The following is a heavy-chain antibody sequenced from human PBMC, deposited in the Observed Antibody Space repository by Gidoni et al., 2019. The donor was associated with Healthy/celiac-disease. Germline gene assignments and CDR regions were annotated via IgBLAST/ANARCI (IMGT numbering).Heavy chain of an antibody. CDR3: ARVTLPGYYYDSSGYYDY. V-gene: IGHV4-34*01. CDR1: GGSFSGYY. D-gene: IGHD3-22*01. CDR2: INHSGST. Sequence: QVQLQQWGAGLLKPSETLSLTCAVYGGSFSGYYWSWIRQPPGKGLEWIGEINHSGSTNYNPSLKSRVTISVDTSKNQFSLKLSSVTAADTAVYYCARVTLPGYYYDSSGYYDYWGQGTLVTVSS. J-gene: IGHJ4*02.